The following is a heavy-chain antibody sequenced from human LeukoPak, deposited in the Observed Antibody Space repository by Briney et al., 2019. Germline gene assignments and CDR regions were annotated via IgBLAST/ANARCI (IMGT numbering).Heavy chain of an antibody. J-gene: IGHJ1*01. CDR3: VVGGAGGGYFPN. CDR2: MKEDGSDE. D-gene: IGHD3-16*01. CDR1: DFSFSDST. V-gene: IGHV3-7*01. Sequence: GGSLRLSCAAFDFSFSDSTMSWVRHATGKGLEWVAKMKEDGSDEKYMDSVKGRFTISRDNAKNSLYLQMNSLRPEDTAVYFCVVGGAGGGYFPNWGQGSLVIVSS.